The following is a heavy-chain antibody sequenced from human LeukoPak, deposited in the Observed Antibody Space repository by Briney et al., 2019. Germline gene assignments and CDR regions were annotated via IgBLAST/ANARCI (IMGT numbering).Heavy chain of an antibody. Sequence: SETLSLTCTVSGGSIGSYYWSWIRQPPGKGLEWIGYIYYSGSTNYNPSLKSRVTISVDTSKNQFSLKLSSVTAADTAVYYCARAPYCSGGSCYSGAFDIWGQGTMVIVSS. CDR2: IYYSGST. J-gene: IGHJ3*02. V-gene: IGHV4-59*01. D-gene: IGHD2-15*01. CDR3: ARAPYCSGGSCYSGAFDI. CDR1: GGSIGSYY.